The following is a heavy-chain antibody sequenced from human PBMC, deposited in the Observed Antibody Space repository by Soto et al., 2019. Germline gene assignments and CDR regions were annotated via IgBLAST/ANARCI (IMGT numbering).Heavy chain of an antibody. D-gene: IGHD2-21*02. Sequence: ASVKVSCKASGYTFTSYGISWVRQAPGQGLEWMGWISAFNGNTYYAQKLQGRVTMTTDTSTSTAYMKLRSLRSDDTAVYYCARAWVVVTAPDYWGQGTLVTVSS. CDR2: ISAFNGNT. J-gene: IGHJ4*02. CDR1: GYTFTSYG. V-gene: IGHV1-18*01. CDR3: ARAWVVVTAPDY.